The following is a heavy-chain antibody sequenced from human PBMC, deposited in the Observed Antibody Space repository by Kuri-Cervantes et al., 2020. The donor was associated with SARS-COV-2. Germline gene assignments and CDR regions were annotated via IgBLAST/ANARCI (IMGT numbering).Heavy chain of an antibody. CDR1: GRTFTTYA. Sequence: SVKVSCQASGRTFTTYAINWLRQPPGQGLEWMGGIIPIFGTANHAQKFQGRVTITADKSTTTAYMELSSLRSEDTAVYYGATVSPLVGTTSWNAFDIWGQGTMVTVSS. D-gene: IGHD1-26*01. CDR3: ATVSPLVGTTSWNAFDI. J-gene: IGHJ3*02. V-gene: IGHV1-69*06. CDR2: IIPIFGTA.